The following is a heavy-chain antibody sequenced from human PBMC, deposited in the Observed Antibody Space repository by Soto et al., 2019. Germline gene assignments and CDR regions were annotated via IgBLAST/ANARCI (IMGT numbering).Heavy chain of an antibody. J-gene: IGHJ2*01. CDR1: GGSISSGGYS. V-gene: IGHV4-30-2*01. Sequence: QLQLQESGSGLVKPSQTLSLTCTVSGGSISSGGYSWSWLRQPPGKGLEWIGYIFHSGSTYYNPSLKSRVTISVDGSKNLFSLELSSVTAADRAIYYCAREGGSGSPVWCFNVWGRGTLVTVSS. CDR2: IFHSGST. CDR3: AREGGSGSPVWCFNV. D-gene: IGHD1-26*01.